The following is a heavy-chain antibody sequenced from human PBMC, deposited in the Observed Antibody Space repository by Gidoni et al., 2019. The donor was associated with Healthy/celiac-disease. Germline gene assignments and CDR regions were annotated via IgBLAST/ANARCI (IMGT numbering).Heavy chain of an antibody. V-gene: IGHV3-30*18. CDR1: GFTFSSSG. CDR3: AKDRFGGRVYSYGYVSAQGFDP. D-gene: IGHD5-18*01. CDR2: ISYDGSNK. Sequence: QVQLVESGGGVVQPGRSLRLPCAASGFTFSSSGMHWVRQGPGTGLEWVAVISYDGSNKYDADSVKGRFTISRDNSKNTLYLKMNSLRAEDTAVYYCAKDRFGGRVYSYGYVSAQGFDPWGQGTLVTVSS. J-gene: IGHJ5*02.